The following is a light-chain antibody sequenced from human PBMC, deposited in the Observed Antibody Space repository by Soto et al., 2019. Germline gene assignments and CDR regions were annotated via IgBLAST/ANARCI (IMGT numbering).Light chain of an antibody. V-gene: IGKV3-11*01. CDR3: QQRSNWSG. Sequence: EIVLTQSPATLSLSPGERATLSCRASQSVSSYLAWYQQKPGQAPRLLIYDTSNRATGIPARFSGSVSGTDFSLTISSLEPEDFAVYYCQQRSNWSGFGGGTKVEIK. CDR2: DTS. CDR1: QSVSSY. J-gene: IGKJ4*02.